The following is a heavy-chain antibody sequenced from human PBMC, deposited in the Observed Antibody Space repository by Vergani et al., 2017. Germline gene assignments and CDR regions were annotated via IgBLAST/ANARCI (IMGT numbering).Heavy chain of an antibody. CDR2: MFHTGEA. J-gene: IGHJ5*01. D-gene: IGHD3-16*02. CDR1: GYSISRGFY. V-gene: IGHV4-38-2*02. CDR3: GVIMVLSPRPDNWFDS. Sequence: QIQLQESGPGLVKPSETLSLTCSVSGYSISRGFYWAWIRQTPEKGLEWIGGMFHTGEASNSPSLQSRVAFSMDTSKNQFSLQLTSVTAADTAVYFCGVIMVLSPRPDNWFDSWGRGTLVTVSS.